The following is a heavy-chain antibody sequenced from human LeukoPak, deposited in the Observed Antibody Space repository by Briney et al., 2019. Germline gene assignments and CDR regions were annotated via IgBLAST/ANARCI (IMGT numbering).Heavy chain of an antibody. J-gene: IGHJ4*02. CDR2: IYYSGST. V-gene: IGHV4-59*01. CDR3: ARRVGGTTFFDH. D-gene: IGHD1-26*01. Sequence: SETLSLTCTVSGGSISSFYWSWIRQPPGKGLEWIGYIYYSGSTNCNPSLQSRVTISVDTSKNQFSLKLSSVTAADSAVYYCARRVGGTTFFDHWGQGTLVTVSS. CDR1: GGSISSFY.